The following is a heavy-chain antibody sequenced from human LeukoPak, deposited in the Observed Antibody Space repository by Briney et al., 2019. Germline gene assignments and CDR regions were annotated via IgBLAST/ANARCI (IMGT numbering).Heavy chain of an antibody. J-gene: IGHJ3*02. CDR2: ISSTSDYI. D-gene: IGHD3-22*01. CDR3: VRDHHRRLYDSQARDTFDI. Sequence: PGGSLRLSCAASGFDFNSYSMTWVRQAPGKGLEWVSIISSTSDYIFDADSVKGRFTISRDNAKNSLFLQMNSLRAEDTAVYYCVRDHHRRLYDSQARDTFDIWGQGTMVTVSS. CDR1: GFDFNSYS. V-gene: IGHV3-21*01.